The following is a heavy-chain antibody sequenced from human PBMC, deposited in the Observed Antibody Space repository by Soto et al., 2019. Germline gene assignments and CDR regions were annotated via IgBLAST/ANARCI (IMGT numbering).Heavy chain of an antibody. CDR2: INSDGSSI. Sequence: EVRLVESGGGLVQPGGSVRLSCAASKFTITSYWMHWVRQAPGKGLVWVSRINSDGSSISYADAVKGRFTISRDNAKNTLYLQMNSLRVEDTAVYYCAREVSHGYVLRGMDVWGQGTTVTVFS. CDR3: AREVSHGYVLRGMDV. J-gene: IGHJ6*02. D-gene: IGHD5-18*01. CDR1: KFTITSYW. V-gene: IGHV3-74*01.